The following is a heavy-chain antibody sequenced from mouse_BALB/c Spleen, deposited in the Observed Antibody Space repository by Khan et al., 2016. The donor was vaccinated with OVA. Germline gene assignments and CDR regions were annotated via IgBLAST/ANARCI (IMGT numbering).Heavy chain of an antibody. V-gene: IGHV1-4*01. CDR1: GYTFTSYT. Sequence: QMQLKQSGAELARPGASVKMSCKASGYTFTSYTIHWIKERPGQGLEWIGYINPSNGYTNYNQKFKDKATLTTDKSSTTAYLQLSSLTSDDSAVYNCVRDGAYHRNDGWFAYWGQGTLVTVSA. CDR2: INPSNGYT. CDR3: VRDGAYHRNDGWFAY. D-gene: IGHD2-14*01. J-gene: IGHJ3*01.